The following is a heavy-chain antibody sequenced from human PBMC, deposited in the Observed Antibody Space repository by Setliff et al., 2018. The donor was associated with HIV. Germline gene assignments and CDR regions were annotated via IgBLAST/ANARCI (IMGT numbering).Heavy chain of an antibody. CDR2: IYPDDSNI. Sequence: GESLKFSCKAVDYTCNTYWIGWVRQMPGEGLEWIGIIYPDDSNIRYNPSFQSQVTISADKSITTAYLEIHNLKASDTATYYCARRDGRSMNAFQIWGPGTMVTVSS. CDR1: DYTCNTYW. J-gene: IGHJ3*01. CDR3: ARRDGRSMNAFQI. D-gene: IGHD6-13*01. V-gene: IGHV5-51*01.